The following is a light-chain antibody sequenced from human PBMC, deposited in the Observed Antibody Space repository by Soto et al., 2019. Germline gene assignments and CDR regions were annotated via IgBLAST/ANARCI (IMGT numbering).Light chain of an antibody. CDR3: QQYGSSPIT. CDR1: ESVSTN. CDR2: GAS. V-gene: IGKV3-20*01. Sequence: EIVLTQSPATLSLSPGERATLSCRASESVSTNLAWYQQKAGQAPRLLIYGASTRATGIPARFSGSGSGTDFTLTISRLEPEDFAVYYCQQYGSSPITFGQGTRLEIK. J-gene: IGKJ5*01.